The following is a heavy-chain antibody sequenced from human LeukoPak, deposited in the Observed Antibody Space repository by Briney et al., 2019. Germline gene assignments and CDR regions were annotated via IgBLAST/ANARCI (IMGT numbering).Heavy chain of an antibody. J-gene: IGHJ5*02. D-gene: IGHD3-22*01. V-gene: IGHV3-21*01. CDR3: ARETDYYDSSGYSNWFDP. CDR2: ISSSSSYI. Sequence: GGSLRLSCAASGFTVSSNYMSWVRQAPGKGLEWVSSISSSSSYIYYADSVKGRFTISRDNAKNSLYLQMNSLRAEDTAVYYCARETDYYDSSGYSNWFDPWGQGTLVTVSS. CDR1: GFTVSSNY.